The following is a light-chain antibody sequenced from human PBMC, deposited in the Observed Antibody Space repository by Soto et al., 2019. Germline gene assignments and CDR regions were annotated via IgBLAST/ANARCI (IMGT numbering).Light chain of an antibody. V-gene: IGKV1-27*01. J-gene: IGKJ1*01. CDR3: QKYNSAPWT. CDR2: AAS. CDR1: QGISNY. Sequence: DIQMTQSPSSLSASVGDRVTITCRASQGISNYLAWYQQKPGKVPKLLIYAASTLQSGVPSRCSGSASGTYFPLTISRLQHEDVATYYCQKYNSAPWTFGQGTKVEIK.